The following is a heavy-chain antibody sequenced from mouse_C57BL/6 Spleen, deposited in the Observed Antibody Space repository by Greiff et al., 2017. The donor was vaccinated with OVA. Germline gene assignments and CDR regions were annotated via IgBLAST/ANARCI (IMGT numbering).Heavy chain of an antibody. J-gene: IGHJ4*01. CDR2: IDPSDSYT. V-gene: IGHV1-69*01. CDR1: GYTFTSYW. D-gene: IGHD2-4*01. CDR3: AVYYDYPYAMDY. Sequence: QVQLQQPGAELVMPGASVKLSCKASGYTFTSYWMHWVKQRPGQGLEWIGEIDPSDSYTNYNQKFKGKSTLTVDKSSNTAYMQLSSLTSEDSAIYYCAVYYDYPYAMDYWGQGTSVTVSS.